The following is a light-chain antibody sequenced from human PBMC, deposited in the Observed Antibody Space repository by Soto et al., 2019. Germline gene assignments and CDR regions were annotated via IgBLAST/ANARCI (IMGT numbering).Light chain of an antibody. CDR3: QQYAKWPLT. Sequence: EIVMTQSPATLSVSQGERATLSCRASESVYSNLAWYQQKPGQAPTLLIFAASTRATGIPARFSGSGSGTEFTLTISSLQSEDFAVYYCQQYAKWPLTFGGGKKVEIK. J-gene: IGKJ4*01. V-gene: IGKV3-15*01. CDR1: ESVYSN. CDR2: AAS.